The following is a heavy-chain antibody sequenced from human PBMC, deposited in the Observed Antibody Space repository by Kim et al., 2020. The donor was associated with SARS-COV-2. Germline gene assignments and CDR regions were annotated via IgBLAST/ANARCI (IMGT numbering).Heavy chain of an antibody. CDR2: TSGSGATT. J-gene: IGHJ4*02. CDR1: GFTFGDYA. D-gene: IGHD6-6*01. CDR3: AKGPGFSSSSAYFDY. Sequence: GGSLRLSCAASGFTFGDYAMSWVRQVPGKGLEWVSVTSGSGATTYYADSVKGHFTISRDNYENTLYLEMSSLRVVDTAIYYCAKGPGFSSSSAYFDYWGQGTRVTVSS. V-gene: IGHV3-23*01.